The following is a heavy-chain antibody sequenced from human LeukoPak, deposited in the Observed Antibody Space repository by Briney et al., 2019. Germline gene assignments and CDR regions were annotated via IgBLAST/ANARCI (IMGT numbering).Heavy chain of an antibody. D-gene: IGHD2-15*01. CDR1: GFTFSSDA. V-gene: IGHV3-23*01. CDR2: ISHSGAST. Sequence: QSGGSLRLSCAASGFTFSSDAMNWVRQAPGKGPEWVSAISHSGASTYYAVSVKGRFTISRDNSKNTLYLQMNTLRAEDTAVYYCAKSVAPYCGGGSCFDAFDIWGQGTMVTVSS. CDR3: AKSVAPYCGGGSCFDAFDI. J-gene: IGHJ3*02.